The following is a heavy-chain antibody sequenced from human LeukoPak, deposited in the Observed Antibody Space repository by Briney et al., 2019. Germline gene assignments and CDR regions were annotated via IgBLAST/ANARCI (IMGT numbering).Heavy chain of an antibody. Sequence: SETLSLTCTVSGGSISSGGYSWSWIRQPPGKGLEWIGYIYHSGSTYYNPSLKSRVTISVDTSKNQFSLKLSSVTAADTAVYYCARLPIAVAVGNYFDYWGQGTLVTVSS. J-gene: IGHJ4*02. CDR3: ARLPIAVAVGNYFDY. CDR2: IYHSGST. D-gene: IGHD6-19*01. V-gene: IGHV4-30-2*02. CDR1: GGSISSGGYS.